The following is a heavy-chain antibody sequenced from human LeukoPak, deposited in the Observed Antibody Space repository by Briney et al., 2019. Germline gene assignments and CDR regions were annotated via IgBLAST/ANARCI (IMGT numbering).Heavy chain of an antibody. V-gene: IGHV4-34*01. J-gene: IGHJ6*03. CDR2: IYYRGST. CDR1: GGSFSGYY. CDR3: ARGEVAYYYFMDV. Sequence: SETLSLTCAVYGGSFSGYYWTWIRQPPGKGLEWIGSIYYRGSTYYNPSLKSRVTISVDTSKNQFSLKLSSVTAADTAVYYCARGEVAYYYFMDVWGKGTTVTVSS.